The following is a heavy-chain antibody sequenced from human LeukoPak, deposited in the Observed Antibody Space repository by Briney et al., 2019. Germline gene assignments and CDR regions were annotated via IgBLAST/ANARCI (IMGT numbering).Heavy chain of an antibody. Sequence: PSETLSLTCAVYGGSFSGYYWSWIRQPPGKGLEWIGEINHSGSTNYNPSLKSRVTISVDTSKNQFSLKPSSVTAADTAVYYCVRAIGLDFDFWGQGTLVTVSS. CDR3: VRAIGLDFDF. CDR1: GGSFSGYY. V-gene: IGHV4-34*01. J-gene: IGHJ4*02. CDR2: INHSGST. D-gene: IGHD2/OR15-2a*01.